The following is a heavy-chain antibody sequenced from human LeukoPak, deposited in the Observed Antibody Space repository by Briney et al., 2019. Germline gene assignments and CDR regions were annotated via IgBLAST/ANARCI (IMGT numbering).Heavy chain of an antibody. V-gene: IGHV3-30*02. CDR3: AKNPGAKGYYFDY. CDR1: GFTFSSYG. Sequence: GGSLRLSCAASGFTFSSYGMHWVRQAPGKGLEWVAFIRYDGSNKYYADSVTGRFTISRDNSKNTLYLQMNSLRAEDTAVYYCAKNPGAKGYYFDYWGQGTLVTVSS. J-gene: IGHJ4*02. CDR2: IRYDGSNK.